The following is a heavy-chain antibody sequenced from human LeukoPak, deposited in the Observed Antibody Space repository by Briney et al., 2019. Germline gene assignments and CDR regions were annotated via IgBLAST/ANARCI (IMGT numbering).Heavy chain of an antibody. J-gene: IGHJ4*02. V-gene: IGHV3-21*01. D-gene: IGHD6-19*01. Sequence: SLRLSXXASGFSFSSFSMNWVRQAPGKGLEWVSYISGGSSFIYYVDSVKGRFTISRDNAKNSLYLQMNSLRAEDTAVYYCARDLGYSSGPNYWGQGTRVSVSS. CDR3: ARDLGYSSGPNY. CDR2: ISGGSSFI. CDR1: GFSFSSFS.